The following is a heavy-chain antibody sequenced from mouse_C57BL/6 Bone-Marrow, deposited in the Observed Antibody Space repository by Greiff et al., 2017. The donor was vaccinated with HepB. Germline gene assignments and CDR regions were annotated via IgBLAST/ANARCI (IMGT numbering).Heavy chain of an antibody. CDR1: GYTFTDYN. V-gene: IGHV1-18*01. D-gene: IGHD2-4*01. CDR3: ATGYDYDGWYFDV. CDR2: IHPNNGGT. J-gene: IGHJ1*03. Sequence: LVEPGASVKIPCKASGYTFTDYNMDWVKQSLGKSLEWLGDIHPNNGGTIYNQKFKGKATLTVDKSSSTAYMALRSLTSEDTAVYYCATGYDYDGWYFDVWGTGTTVTVSA.